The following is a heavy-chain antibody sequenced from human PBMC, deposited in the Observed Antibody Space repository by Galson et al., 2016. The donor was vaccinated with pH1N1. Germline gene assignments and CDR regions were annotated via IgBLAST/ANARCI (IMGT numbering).Heavy chain of an antibody. V-gene: IGHV3-30-3*01. CDR3: AREDWSYADTYYNGMDV. J-gene: IGHJ6*02. CDR1: GFSLDTYA. D-gene: IGHD3-16*01. Sequence: SLRLSCAASGFSLDTYAMHWVRQVPGKGLEWVAFISYNGHDQSYADSLKGRFIISRDNSKNTLYLQLNSLRTEDTAVFYCAREDWSYADTYYNGMDVWGHGTTVTVSS. CDR2: ISYNGHDQ.